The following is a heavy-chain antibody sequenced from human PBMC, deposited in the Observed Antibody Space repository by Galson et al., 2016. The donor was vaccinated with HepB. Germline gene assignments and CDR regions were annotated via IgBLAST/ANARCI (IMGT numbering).Heavy chain of an antibody. V-gene: IGHV3-23*01. CDR2: ISRGGDST. J-gene: IGHJ6*04. CDR1: GFTFSNYG. D-gene: IGHD1-26*01. Sequence: SLRLSCAASGFTFSNYGMTWVRQAPGEGLEVVSSISRGGDSTDYADSVKGRFTISRDNSKNTLSLQMNSLTADDTAIYYCVQGSTAPAVWGKGTTVTVSS. CDR3: VQGSTAPAV.